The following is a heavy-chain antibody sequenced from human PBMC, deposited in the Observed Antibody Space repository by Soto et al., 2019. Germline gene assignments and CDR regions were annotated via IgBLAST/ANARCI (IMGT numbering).Heavy chain of an antibody. CDR3: ARNRLQQQLVPNWFDP. CDR1: GYTFTSYG. Sequence: ASVKVSCKASGYTFTSYGISWVRQAPGQRLEWMGWISAYNGNTNYAQKLQGRVTMTTDTSTSTAYMELRSLRSDDTAVYYCARNRLQQQLVPNWFDPWGQGTLVTVSS. D-gene: IGHD6-13*01. CDR2: ISAYNGNT. V-gene: IGHV1-18*01. J-gene: IGHJ5*02.